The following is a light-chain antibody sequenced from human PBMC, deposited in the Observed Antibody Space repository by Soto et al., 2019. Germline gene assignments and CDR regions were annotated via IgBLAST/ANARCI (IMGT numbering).Light chain of an antibody. J-gene: IGLJ3*02. CDR3: TSYVGSDIWV. V-gene: IGLV2-8*01. CDR2: EVS. CDR1: SSDVGAYKY. Sequence: QSALTQPPSASGSPGQSVTISCTGTSSDVGAYKYVSWYQQYPGKAPKLMIYEVSKRPSGVPDRFSGSTSGNTASLTVSGLQAEDEAEYYCTSYVGSDIWVFGGGTKLTVL.